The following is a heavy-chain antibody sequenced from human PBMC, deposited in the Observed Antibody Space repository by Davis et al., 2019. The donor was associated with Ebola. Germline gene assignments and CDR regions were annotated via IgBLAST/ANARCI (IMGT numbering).Heavy chain of an antibody. Sequence: GGSLRLSCAASGFTFSSYGMHWVRQAPGKGLEWVAVISYDGSNKYYADSVKGRFTISRDNAKNSLYLQMNSLRAEDTAVYYCAREVPTYYYDSSGYYIWYFDLWGRGTLVTVSS. CDR2: ISYDGSNK. D-gene: IGHD3-22*01. CDR3: AREVPTYYYDSSGYYIWYFDL. J-gene: IGHJ2*01. V-gene: IGHV3-30*03. CDR1: GFTFSSYG.